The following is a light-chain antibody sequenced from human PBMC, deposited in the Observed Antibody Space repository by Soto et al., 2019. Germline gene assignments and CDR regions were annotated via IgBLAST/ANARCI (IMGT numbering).Light chain of an antibody. J-gene: IGKJ5*01. Sequence: DIQMTQSPSTLSASVGDRVTITCRASQSISSWLAWYQQKPGKAPKXLIYKASSLESGVPSRFSVIGSGTEFTLTIRSLQPDEGETYDGQQYNSYSRTFGQGTRLEIK. CDR1: QSISSW. CDR2: KAS. CDR3: QQYNSYSRT. V-gene: IGKV1-5*03.